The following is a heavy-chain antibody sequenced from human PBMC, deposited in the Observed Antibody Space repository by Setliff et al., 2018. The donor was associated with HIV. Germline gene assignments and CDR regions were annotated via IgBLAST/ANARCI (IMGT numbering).Heavy chain of an antibody. Sequence: SETLSLTCTVSGGSVSTSSYSWGWVRQPPEKGLEWIGTIYHTGKTYYNSSLNSRVTIAVDTSKDQFSLNMSTVTAADTAVYYCGRVAGYCAPSRCYGYNAFDIWGPGTMVTVSS. J-gene: IGHJ3*02. CDR1: GGSVSTSSYS. D-gene: IGHD2-15*01. V-gene: IGHV4-39*01. CDR3: GRVAGYCAPSRCYGYNAFDI. CDR2: IYHTGKT.